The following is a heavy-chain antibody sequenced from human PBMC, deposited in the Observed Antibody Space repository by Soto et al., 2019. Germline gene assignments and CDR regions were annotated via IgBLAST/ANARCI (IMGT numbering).Heavy chain of an antibody. V-gene: IGHV5-51*01. CDR2: IYPGDSDT. CDR3: AGASIFGRGEYYYGMDV. J-gene: IGHJ6*02. Sequence: PGESLKISCKGSGYSFTSYWIGWVRQMPGKGLEWMGIIYPGDSDTRYSPSFQGQVTISADKSISTAYLQWSSLKASDTAMYYCAGASIFGRGEYYYGMDVWGQGTTVTVSS. D-gene: IGHD3-3*01. CDR1: GYSFTSYW.